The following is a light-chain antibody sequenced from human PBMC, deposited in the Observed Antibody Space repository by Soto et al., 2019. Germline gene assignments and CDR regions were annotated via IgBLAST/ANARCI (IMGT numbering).Light chain of an antibody. CDR1: QSVLYSSNNKNY. CDR3: QQYYSIPLA. J-gene: IGKJ1*01. Sequence: DIVMTQSPDSLAVSLGARATINCKSSQSVLYSSNNKNYLAWYQQKPGQPPKLLIYWASTRESGVPDRFSGSGSGTDFTLTISSLQAEDVAVYYCQQYYSIPLAFGQGTKVEIK. V-gene: IGKV4-1*01. CDR2: WAS.